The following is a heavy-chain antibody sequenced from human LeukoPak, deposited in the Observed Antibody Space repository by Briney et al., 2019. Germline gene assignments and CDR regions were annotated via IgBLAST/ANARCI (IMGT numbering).Heavy chain of an antibody. D-gene: IGHD4-11*01. J-gene: IGHJ5*02. Sequence: ASVKVSCKASGGTFSSTTINWVRQAPGQGLEWMGWISAYNGNTNYAQKLQGRVTMTTDTSTSTAYMELRSLRSDDTAVYYCARSGPMTTNWFDPWGQGTLVTVSS. CDR2: ISAYNGNT. CDR3: ARSGPMTTNWFDP. V-gene: IGHV1-18*01. CDR1: GGTFSSTT.